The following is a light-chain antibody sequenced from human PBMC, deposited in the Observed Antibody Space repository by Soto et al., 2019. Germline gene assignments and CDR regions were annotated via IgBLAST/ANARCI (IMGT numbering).Light chain of an antibody. CDR3: QQSYSSFST. CDR1: QSISNH. CDR2: AAS. J-gene: IGKJ1*01. V-gene: IGKV1-39*01. Sequence: DIQMTQSPSTLSASVEDRVIITCRASQSISNHLNWYQQKPGKAPKLLIFAASSLQSGVPSRFSGSRSGPEVTLIISSRQPDDDSTYYCQQSYSSFSTFGQGTKVDI.